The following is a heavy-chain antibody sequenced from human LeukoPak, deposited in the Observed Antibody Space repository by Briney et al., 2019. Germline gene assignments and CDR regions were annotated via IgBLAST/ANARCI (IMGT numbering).Heavy chain of an antibody. Sequence: LPGGSLRLSCAASGFTFSSYEMNWVRQAPGKGLEWVSYISSSGSAIYYADSVKGRFTISRDNEKESLYVQMNSLRAEDTAVYYCARGYPSVGYYDSSAYPYFFDYWGQGSLVTVSS. CDR3: ARGYPSVGYYDSSAYPYFFDY. CDR1: GFTFSSYE. J-gene: IGHJ4*02. CDR2: ISSSGSAI. V-gene: IGHV3-48*03. D-gene: IGHD3-22*01.